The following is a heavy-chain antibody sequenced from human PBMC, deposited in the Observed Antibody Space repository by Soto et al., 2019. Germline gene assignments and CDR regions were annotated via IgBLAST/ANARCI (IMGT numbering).Heavy chain of an antibody. CDR1: GFTFSGSA. D-gene: IGHD3-10*01. J-gene: IGHJ4*02. V-gene: IGHV3-73*01. CDR3: TRRVYGSGSYYFIDY. Sequence: PGGSLRLSCAASGFTFSGSAMHWVRQASGKVLEWVGRIRSKANSYATAYAASVKGRFTISRDDSKNTAYLQMNSLKTEDTAVYYCTRRVYGSGSYYFIDYWGRGTLVTVSS. CDR2: IRSKANSYAT.